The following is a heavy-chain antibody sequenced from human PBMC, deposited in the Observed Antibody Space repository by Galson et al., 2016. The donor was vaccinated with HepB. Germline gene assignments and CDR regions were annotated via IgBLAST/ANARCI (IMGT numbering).Heavy chain of an antibody. Sequence: SLRLSCAASGFTFSNHWMTWVRQAPGKGLEWVANIKQDGGEKYYVDSVKGRFTISRDNAKNSLYLQMSNLRAEDTAVYYCARVGVGNSFDYWGQGTLVAVSS. J-gene: IGHJ4*02. CDR2: IKQDGGEK. V-gene: IGHV3-7*03. CDR3: ARVGVGNSFDY. D-gene: IGHD3-16*01. CDR1: GFTFSNHW.